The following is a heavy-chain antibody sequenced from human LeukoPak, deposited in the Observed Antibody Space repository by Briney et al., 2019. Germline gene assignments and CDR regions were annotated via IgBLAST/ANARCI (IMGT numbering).Heavy chain of an antibody. J-gene: IGHJ4*02. CDR2: MRSKRGGGTT. CDR1: GIPFSDAW. V-gene: IGHV3-15*01. D-gene: IGHD3-16*01. Sequence: GGSLRLSCIVSGIPFSDAWMSWLRQAPGQGLEWVGRMRSKRGGGTTDYAAPVKGRFTISKDDSRNTLYLQMDSLQIEDTAVYYCTWMTTFFTVDFWGQGTRVTVSS. CDR3: TWMTTFFTVDF.